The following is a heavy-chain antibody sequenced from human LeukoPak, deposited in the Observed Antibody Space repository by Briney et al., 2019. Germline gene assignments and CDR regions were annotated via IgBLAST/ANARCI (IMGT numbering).Heavy chain of an antibody. J-gene: IGHJ4*02. CDR3: AKDFDSPRLFGVVISFSGQNYFDY. Sequence: GGSLRLSCAASGFTFTSYAMSWVRQAPGKGLEWVSGISGSGGITYYAHSVKGRFTISRDNSKNTLYLQMNSLRAEDTAVYYCAKDFDSPRLFGVVISFSGQNYFDYWGQGTLVTVSS. CDR2: ISGSGGIT. V-gene: IGHV3-23*01. D-gene: IGHD3-3*01. CDR1: GFTFTSYA.